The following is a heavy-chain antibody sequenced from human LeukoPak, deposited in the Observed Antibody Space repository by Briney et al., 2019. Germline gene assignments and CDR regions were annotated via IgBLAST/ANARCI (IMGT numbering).Heavy chain of an antibody. Sequence: ASVKVSCKASGYIFISYAMHWVRQAPGQRLEWMGSINAGTGNTKYSQEFQGRVTITRDTSASTAYMELSSLRSEDMAVYYCAREYGVAAAFGAFDIWGQGTMVTVSS. CDR1: GYIFISYA. CDR3: AREYGVAAAFGAFDI. CDR2: INAGTGNT. D-gene: IGHD6-13*01. J-gene: IGHJ3*02. V-gene: IGHV1-3*03.